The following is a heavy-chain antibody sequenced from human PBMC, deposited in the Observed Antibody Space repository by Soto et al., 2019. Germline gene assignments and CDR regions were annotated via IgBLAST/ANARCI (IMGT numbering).Heavy chain of an antibody. D-gene: IGHD3-3*01. J-gene: IGHJ4*02. Sequence: EVQLVESGGGLVQPGRSLRLSCTASGFTFGDYAMSWFRQAPGKGLEWVGFIRSKAYGGTTEYAASVKGRFTISRDDSKSIDYLQKNSLKTEDTAVYYCTREGYYDFWSGYYSGRYYFDYWGQGTLVTVSS. V-gene: IGHV3-49*03. CDR1: GFTFGDYA. CDR3: TREGYYDFWSGYYSGRYYFDY. CDR2: IRSKAYGGTT.